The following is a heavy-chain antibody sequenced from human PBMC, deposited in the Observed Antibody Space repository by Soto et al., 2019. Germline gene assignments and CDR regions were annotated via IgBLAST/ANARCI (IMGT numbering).Heavy chain of an antibody. CDR2: IYYSGST. V-gene: IGHV4-39*01. CDR3: ARASTTVTILDY. D-gene: IGHD4-17*01. CDR1: GGSISSNNYY. Sequence: SETLSLTCTVSGGSISSNNYYWGWIRQPPGKGLEWIGSIYYSGSTYYNPSLKSRLTISLDTPKNQFSLKLNSVTAADTAVYFCARASTTVTILDYWGQGTLVTVSS. J-gene: IGHJ4*02.